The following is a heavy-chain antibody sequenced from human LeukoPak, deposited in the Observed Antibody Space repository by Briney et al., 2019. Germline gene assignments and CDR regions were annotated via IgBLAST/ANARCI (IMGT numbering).Heavy chain of an antibody. D-gene: IGHD5-12*01. CDR1: GVTFSRYW. CDR2: IKNDGSST. V-gene: IGHV3-74*01. CDR3: AKDREGLSSGYDLEYFDY. J-gene: IGHJ4*02. Sequence: PGGSLRLSCAASGVTFSRYWMHWVRQAPGKGLVWVSRIKNDGSSTTYADAVKGRFTISRDNSKNTLFLQMNSLRAEDTAVYYCAKDREGLSSGYDLEYFDYWGRGTLVTVSS.